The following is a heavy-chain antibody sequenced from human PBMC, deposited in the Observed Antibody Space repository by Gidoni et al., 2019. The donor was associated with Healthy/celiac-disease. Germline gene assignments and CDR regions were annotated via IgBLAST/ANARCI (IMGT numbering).Heavy chain of an antibody. CDR2: ISSSSSYI. Sequence: EVQLVESGGGLVKPGGSLSLSCAASGFTFSSYSMNLVRQAPGKGLEWVSAISSSSSYIYYADSVKGRFTISRDNAKNSLYLQLNSLSAEDTAVYYCATLFPYCSSTSCSARLVYYFDYWGQGTLVTVSS. J-gene: IGHJ4*02. CDR3: ATLFPYCSSTSCSARLVYYFDY. V-gene: IGHV3-21*01. D-gene: IGHD2-2*01. CDR1: GFTFSSYS.